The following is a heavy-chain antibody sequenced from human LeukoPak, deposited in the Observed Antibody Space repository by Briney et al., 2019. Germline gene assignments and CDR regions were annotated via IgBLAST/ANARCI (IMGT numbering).Heavy chain of an antibody. CDR2: ISSSSSYI. CDR1: GFTFSSYS. D-gene: IGHD2-2*01. J-gene: IGHJ4*02. V-gene: IGHV3-21*01. Sequence: GGSLRLSCAASGFTFSSYSVNWVRQAPGKGLEWVSSISSSSSYIYYADSVKGRFTISRDNAKNSLYLQMNSLRAEDTAVYYCARARRDQLLYYFDYWGQGTLVTVSS. CDR3: ARARRDQLLYYFDY.